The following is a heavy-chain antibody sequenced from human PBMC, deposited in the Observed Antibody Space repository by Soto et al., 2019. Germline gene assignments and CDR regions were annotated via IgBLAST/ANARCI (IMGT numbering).Heavy chain of an antibody. Sequence: GASVKVSCKASGYTFTSYGISWVRQAPGQGLEWMGWISTFHGNTNYAQKFQGSVTMTTDTSTSTAYMELRSLTSDDTAIYYFARDTYDTTGYAPDYWGQGTLVTVSS. CDR3: ARDTYDTTGYAPDY. J-gene: IGHJ4*02. V-gene: IGHV1-18*04. CDR1: GYTFTSYG. CDR2: ISTFHGNT. D-gene: IGHD3-22*01.